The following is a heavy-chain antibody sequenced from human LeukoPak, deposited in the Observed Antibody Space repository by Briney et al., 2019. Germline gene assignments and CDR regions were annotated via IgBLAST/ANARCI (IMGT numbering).Heavy chain of an antibody. J-gene: IGHJ3*02. Sequence: PSGTLSLTCAVSGGSISSYYWSWIRQPPGKGLEWIGYIYYSGTTNYNPYLKSRVTISVDTSKNQFSMKLRSVTAADTAVYYCARGGWSAFDIWGQGTMVTVSS. V-gene: IGHV4-59*01. D-gene: IGHD3-10*01. CDR3: ARGGWSAFDI. CDR1: GGSISSYY. CDR2: IYYSGTT.